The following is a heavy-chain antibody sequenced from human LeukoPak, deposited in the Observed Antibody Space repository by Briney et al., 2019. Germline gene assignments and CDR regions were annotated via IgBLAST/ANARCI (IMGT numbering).Heavy chain of an antibody. D-gene: IGHD1-26*01. Sequence: GESLKIFCRGSGYSFISCWIGWVRQMPGKELVWMGTIYPGDSDTRYSASFQGQVTISADNSISTAYLQWNSLKASDTAMYYCARVSGFYLFVFDNWGQGTMVTVSS. J-gene: IGHJ4*02. CDR1: GYSFISCW. CDR3: ARVSGFYLFVFDN. CDR2: IYPGDSDT. V-gene: IGHV5-51*01.